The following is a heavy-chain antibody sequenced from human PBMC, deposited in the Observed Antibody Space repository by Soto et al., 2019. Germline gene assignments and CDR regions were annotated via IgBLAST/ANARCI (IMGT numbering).Heavy chain of an antibody. CDR2: IYYSGST. CDR3: AREGYSSSWLRGAFDY. J-gene: IGHJ4*02. CDR1: GGSISSGGYY. Sequence: QVQLQESGPGLVKPSQTLSLTCTVSGGSISSGGYYWSWIRQHPGKGLEWIGYIYYSGSTYYNPSLKSRVTISVDTSKNQFSLKLSSVTAADTAVYYCAREGYSSSWLRGAFDYWGQGTLVTVSS. D-gene: IGHD6-13*01. V-gene: IGHV4-31*03.